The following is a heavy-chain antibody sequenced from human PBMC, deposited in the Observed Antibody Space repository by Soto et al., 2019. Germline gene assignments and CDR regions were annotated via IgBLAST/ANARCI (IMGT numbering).Heavy chain of an antibody. Sequence: EVQLLESGGGLVQPGGSLRLSCAASGFTFSNYAMSWVRQAPGKGRGWVSVISAGGDSTYYADSVKGRFTISRDNSNNSLYLQMNSVGGGDTAVFYCAQLRSGVEVAGLNCWGQGNLVAVSS. CDR3: AQLRSGVEVAGLNC. D-gene: IGHD6-19*01. CDR1: GFTFSNYA. J-gene: IGHJ4*02. V-gene: IGHV3-23*01. CDR2: ISAGGDST.